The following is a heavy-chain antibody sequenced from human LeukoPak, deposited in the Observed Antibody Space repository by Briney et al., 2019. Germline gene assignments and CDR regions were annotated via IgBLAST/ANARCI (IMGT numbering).Heavy chain of an antibody. Sequence: ASVKVSCKASGYTFTGYYMHWVRQAPGQGLEWMGWINPNSGGTNYAQKLQGRVTMTRDTSISTAYMELSRLRSDDTAVYYCASDPEYVAIYDYWGQGTLVTVSS. CDR2: INPNSGGT. CDR3: ASDPEYVAIYDY. V-gene: IGHV1-2*02. D-gene: IGHD2-21*01. CDR1: GYTFTGYY. J-gene: IGHJ4*02.